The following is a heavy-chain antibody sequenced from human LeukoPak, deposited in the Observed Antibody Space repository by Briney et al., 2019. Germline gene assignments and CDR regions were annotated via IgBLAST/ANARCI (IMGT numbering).Heavy chain of an antibody. CDR1: GFTFSSYW. J-gene: IGHJ5*02. D-gene: IGHD1-26*01. V-gene: IGHV3-7*01. Sequence: PGGSLRLSCAASGFTFSSYWMSWVRQAPGKGLEWVANIKQDGSEKYYVDSVKGRFTISRDNAKNSLYLQMNSLRAEDTAVYYCARDEYPYSGSYFNWFDPWGQGTLVTVSS. CDR3: ARDEYPYSGSYFNWFDP. CDR2: IKQDGSEK.